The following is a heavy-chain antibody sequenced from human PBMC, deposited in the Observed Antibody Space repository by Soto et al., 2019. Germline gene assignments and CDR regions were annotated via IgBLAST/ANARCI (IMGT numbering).Heavy chain of an antibody. CDR1: GFTFSSYA. CDR3: AKDRCSGTSCYDAFDI. Sequence: GGSLRLSCAASGFTFSSYAMSWVRQAPGKGLEWVSAIGGSGGTTYYADSVKGRFTISRDSSKNTLYLQMNSLRVEDTAVYYCAKDRCSGTSCYDAFDIWGQGTMVTVSS. V-gene: IGHV3-23*01. J-gene: IGHJ3*02. CDR2: IGGSGGTT. D-gene: IGHD2-2*01.